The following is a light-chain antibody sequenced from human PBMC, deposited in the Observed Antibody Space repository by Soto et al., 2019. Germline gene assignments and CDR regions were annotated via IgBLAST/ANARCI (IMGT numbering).Light chain of an antibody. CDR1: SPNIGSNT. Sequence: QSVLTQPPSASGTPGQRVTISCSGSSPNIGSNTVNWYQQLPGTTPKLLIYNNNQRPSGVPDRISGSKSGTSASLAISGLQSEDEADYYCAARDDSLNAWVFGGGTKVTVL. V-gene: IGLV1-44*01. J-gene: IGLJ3*02. CDR3: AARDDSLNAWV. CDR2: NNN.